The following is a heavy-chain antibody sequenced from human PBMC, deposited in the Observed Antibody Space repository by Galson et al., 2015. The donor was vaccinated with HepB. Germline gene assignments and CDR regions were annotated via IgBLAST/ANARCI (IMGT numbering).Heavy chain of an antibody. CDR2: ISYDGSNK. D-gene: IGHD3-10*01. V-gene: IGHV3-30*18. CDR3: AKDRGYLDY. Sequence: SLRLSCAASGFTFSSYGMHWVRQAPGKGLEWVAVISYDGSNKYYADSVKGRSTISRDNSKNTLYLQMNSLRAEDTAVYYCAKDRGYLDYWGQGTLVTVSS. J-gene: IGHJ4*02. CDR1: GFTFSSYG.